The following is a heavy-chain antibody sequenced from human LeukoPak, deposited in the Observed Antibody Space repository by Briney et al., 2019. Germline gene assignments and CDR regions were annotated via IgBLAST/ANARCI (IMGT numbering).Heavy chain of an antibody. CDR3: AGLGVMALVYQSEY. J-gene: IGHJ4*02. V-gene: IGHV4-39*07. D-gene: IGHD5/OR15-5a*01. CDR1: GGSITSSKYF. Sequence: SETLSLTCAVSGGSITSSKYFWGWIRQPPGKELELIGIISYSGSTDYNPSLKSRVTISTDTSKNQFSLKLTPVTAADTAVYYCAGLGVMALVYQSEYWGRGTPVTVSS. CDR2: ISYSGST.